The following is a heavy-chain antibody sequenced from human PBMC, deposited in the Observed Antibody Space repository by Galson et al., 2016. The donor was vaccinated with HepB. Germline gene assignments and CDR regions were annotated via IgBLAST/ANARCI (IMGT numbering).Heavy chain of an antibody. Sequence: SETLSLTCAVSGWSFSGYFWAWIRQSPEKGLEWIGYTDHTRSANYNPFFESRVTMSVDPSERRFSLQMSSVTAADTAVYYCARNIVGAHRYWGQGIRVAVSS. J-gene: IGHJ4*02. D-gene: IGHD1-26*01. CDR2: TDHTRSA. CDR1: GWSFSGYF. CDR3: ARNIVGAHRY. V-gene: IGHV4-34*01.